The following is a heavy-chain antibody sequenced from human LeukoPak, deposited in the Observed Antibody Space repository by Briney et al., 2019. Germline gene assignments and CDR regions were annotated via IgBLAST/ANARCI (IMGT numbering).Heavy chain of an antibody. Sequence: SETLSLTCSVSGGSISNYWSWIRQPAGKVLEWIGRIHTSGSTNYNPSLKSRVTMSVDTSKNQFSLKLSSVTAADTAVYYCARDRYYYDSSGYYSLDYWGQGTLVTVSS. V-gene: IGHV4-4*07. CDR2: IHTSGST. J-gene: IGHJ4*02. CDR3: ARDRYYYDSSGYYSLDY. D-gene: IGHD3-22*01. CDR1: GGSISNY.